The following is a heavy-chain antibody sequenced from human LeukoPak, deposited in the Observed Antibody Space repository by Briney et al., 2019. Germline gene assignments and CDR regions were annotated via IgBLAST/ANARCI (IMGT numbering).Heavy chain of an antibody. V-gene: IGHV3-49*03. CDR2: IRSKAYGGTT. CDR3: TRGSMVRGVINQFDY. Sequence: PGGSLRLSCTASGFTFGDYAMSWFRQAPGKGLEWVGFIRSKAYGGTTEYAASVKGRFTISRDDSKSIAYLQMNSLKTEDTAVYYCTRGSMVRGVINQFDYWGQGTLVTVSS. D-gene: IGHD3-10*01. J-gene: IGHJ4*02. CDR1: GFTFGDYA.